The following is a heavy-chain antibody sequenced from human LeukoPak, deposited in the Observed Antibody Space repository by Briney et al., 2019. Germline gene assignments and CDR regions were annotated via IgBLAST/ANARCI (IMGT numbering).Heavy chain of an antibody. D-gene: IGHD3-16*02. CDR3: AKSLYGGCDY. Sequence: GGSLRLSCAASGFTFSSSAMSWVRQAPGKGLEWVSGVNGNGGSTSYADSVKGRFTIFRDNSKNTVYLQMNSLRVEDTAVYYCAKSLYGGCDYWGQGTVVTVSS. CDR1: GFTFSSSA. J-gene: IGHJ4*02. CDR2: VNGNGGST. V-gene: IGHV3-23*01.